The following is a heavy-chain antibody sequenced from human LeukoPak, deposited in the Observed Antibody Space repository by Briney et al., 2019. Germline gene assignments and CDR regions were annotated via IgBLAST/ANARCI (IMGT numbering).Heavy chain of an antibody. CDR3: ARDGTDSSGSYYYYYYMDV. CDR2: ISAYNGNT. J-gene: IGHJ6*03. Sequence: GASVKVSCKASGYTFTSYGISWVRQAPGQGLEWMGWISAYNGNTNYAQKLQGRVTMTTDTSTSTAYMELRSLRSDDTAVYYCARDGTDSSGSYYYYYYMDVWGKGTTVTISS. CDR1: GYTFTSYG. V-gene: IGHV1-18*01. D-gene: IGHD6-19*01.